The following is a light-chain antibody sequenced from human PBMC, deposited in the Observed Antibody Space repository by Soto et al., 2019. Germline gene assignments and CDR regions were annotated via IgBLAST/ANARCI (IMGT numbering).Light chain of an antibody. CDR1: QSISNW. V-gene: IGKV1-5*01. Sequence: DIPMTQSPSTLSASVGDRVTITCRASQSISNWLAWYQQKPGKAPKLLIYDASSVESGVPSRISGSGSGTEFTLTISSLQPDDFATYYCQHYNSYSTFGQGTKVEIK. J-gene: IGKJ1*01. CDR3: QHYNSYST. CDR2: DAS.